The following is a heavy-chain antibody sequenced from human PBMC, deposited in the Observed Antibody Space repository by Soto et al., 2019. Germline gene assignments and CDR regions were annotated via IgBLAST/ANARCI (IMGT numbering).Heavy chain of an antibody. V-gene: IGHV1-69*01. CDR3: ASGDTAMVTPQFSDY. Sequence: PYVKVSCKASGGTVSIYAISLVEHAPGQGLEWMGVIIPIFGTANYAQKFQGRVTITADESTSTAYMELSSLRSEDTAVYYCASGDTAMVTPQFSDYWGQGTLVTVSS. CDR2: IIPIFGTA. D-gene: IGHD5-18*01. J-gene: IGHJ4*02. CDR1: GGTVSIYA.